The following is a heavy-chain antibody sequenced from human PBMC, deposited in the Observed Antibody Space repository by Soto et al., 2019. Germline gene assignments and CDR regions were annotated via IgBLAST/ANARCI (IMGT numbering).Heavy chain of an antibody. CDR3: ARGYYDSSGTVDY. CDR2: IYYSGST. J-gene: IGHJ4*02. Sequence: PSETLSLTCTVSGGSISRGGYYWSWIRQHPGKGLEWIGYIYYSGSTYYNPPLKSRVTISVDTSKNQFSLKLSSVTAADTAVYYCARGYYDSSGTVDYWGQGTLVTVS. V-gene: IGHV4-31*03. CDR1: GGSISRGGYY. D-gene: IGHD3-22*01.